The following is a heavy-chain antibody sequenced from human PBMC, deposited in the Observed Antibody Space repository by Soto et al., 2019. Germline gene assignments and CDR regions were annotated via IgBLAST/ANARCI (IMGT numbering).Heavy chain of an antibody. CDR3: VRDRALDSSGHWFDT. D-gene: IGHD6-19*01. V-gene: IGHV4-31*03. CDR2: IYHIGSP. J-gene: IGHJ5*02. Sequence: SETLSLTCTVSGRSVSSGGYYWTWIRQHPGRGLEWIGYIYHIGSPYYNPSLESRVTISLDTSKNQFSLNLTSVTAADTAIYYCVRDRALDSSGHWFDTWGQGTLVTVS. CDR1: GRSVSSGGYY.